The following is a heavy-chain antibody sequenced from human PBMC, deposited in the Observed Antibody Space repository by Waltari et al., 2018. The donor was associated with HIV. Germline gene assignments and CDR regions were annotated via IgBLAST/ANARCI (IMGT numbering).Heavy chain of an antibody. D-gene: IGHD2-2*01. Sequence: QVQLQQWGAGLLKPSETLSLTCAVYGGSFSAYYWTWNRQPPGKGLEWIGENNHSGSTNYKPPLKSRVTISVDTSKNQFSLKLSSVTAADTAVYYCARRGFRFCSSTTCLDYWGQGTLVTVSS. CDR2: NNHSGST. V-gene: IGHV4-34*01. J-gene: IGHJ4*02. CDR1: GGSFSAYY. CDR3: ARRGFRFCSSTTCLDY.